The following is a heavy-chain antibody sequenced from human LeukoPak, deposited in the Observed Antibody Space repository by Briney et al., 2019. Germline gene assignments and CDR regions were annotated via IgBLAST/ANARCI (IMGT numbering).Heavy chain of an antibody. CDR1: GFTFSSYG. CDR2: ISYDGSNK. Sequence: GRSLRLSCAASGFTFSSYGMHWVRQAPGKGLEWVAVISYDGSNKYYADSVKGRFTISRDNSKNTQYLQMNSLRAEDTAVYYCAKEMAHSPHSSGTYWSDGGVGLDYWGQGTLVTVSS. D-gene: IGHD3-10*01. CDR3: AKEMAHSPHSSGTYWSDGGVGLDY. J-gene: IGHJ4*02. V-gene: IGHV3-30*18.